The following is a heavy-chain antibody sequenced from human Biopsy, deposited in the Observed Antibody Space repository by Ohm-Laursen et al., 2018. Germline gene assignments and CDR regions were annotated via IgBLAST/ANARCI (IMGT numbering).Heavy chain of an antibody. CDR3: ARLAQIYGDSPFDP. Sequence: SVKVSCKVSGAIFSNYAITWVRQAPGQGLEWMGGIIPLFGAPNYAQKFQGRLTITADESKSTTYMELSSLRSEGTAVYYCARLAQIYGDSPFDPWGQGTLVTVSS. CDR1: GAIFSNYA. CDR2: IIPLFGAP. D-gene: IGHD4-17*01. J-gene: IGHJ5*02. V-gene: IGHV1-69*13.